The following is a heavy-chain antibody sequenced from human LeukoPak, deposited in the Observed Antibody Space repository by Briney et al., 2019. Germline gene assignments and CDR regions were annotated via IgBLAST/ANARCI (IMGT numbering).Heavy chain of an antibody. Sequence: SETLSLTCTVSGGSISGHYWSWIRQPPGKGLEWIGYIHYTGRTDYSPSLKSRVSLSVDLSKNQFSLELTSVTAADTAIYYCARDELGYCSGGGSCSYFDYWGQGILVTVSS. D-gene: IGHD2-15*01. CDR2: IHYTGRT. CDR3: ARDELGYCSGGGSCSYFDY. CDR1: GGSISGHY. J-gene: IGHJ4*02. V-gene: IGHV4-59*11.